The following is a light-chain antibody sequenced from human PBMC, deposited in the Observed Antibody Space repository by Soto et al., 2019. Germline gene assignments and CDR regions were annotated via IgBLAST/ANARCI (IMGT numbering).Light chain of an antibody. CDR3: QQRSNS. CDR1: QSIGSS. V-gene: IGKV3-11*01. Sequence: EIVLTQSPATLSLSLGERATLSCRASQSIGSSLTWYQHKAGQAPRLLIYDASTRATGIPRRFSGSGSGTDFTLTISSLEPEDFAVYYCQQRSNSFGGGTKVEI. J-gene: IGKJ4*01. CDR2: DAS.